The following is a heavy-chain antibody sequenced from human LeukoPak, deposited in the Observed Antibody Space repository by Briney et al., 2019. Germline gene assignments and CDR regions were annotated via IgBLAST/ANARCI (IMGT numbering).Heavy chain of an antibody. CDR3: ARWANNIDY. CDR1: GFTFSGYW. Sequence: GGSLRLSCAASGFTFSGYWMSWVRQAPGKGLEWVANIKQDGSETFYADSVRGRFTISRDNAKNSQYLQMNSLRVEDTAVYYCARWANNIDYWGQGALVTVSS. D-gene: IGHD1/OR15-1a*01. V-gene: IGHV3-7*01. J-gene: IGHJ4*02. CDR2: IKQDGSET.